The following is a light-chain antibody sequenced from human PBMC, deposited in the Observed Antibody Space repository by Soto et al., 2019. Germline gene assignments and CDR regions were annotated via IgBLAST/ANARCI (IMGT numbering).Light chain of an antibody. V-gene: IGKV1-5*01. J-gene: IGKJ2*01. Sequence: DIQMTQSPSTLSGSVGDRVTITCRASQSISSWLAWYQQKPGKAPKLLVYDASTLQSGVASRFSGSGSGTEFTLIISGLQPDDSATYYCQQYPNTHNPWMLGKGTKLDIK. CDR3: QQYPNTHNPWM. CDR1: QSISSW. CDR2: DAS.